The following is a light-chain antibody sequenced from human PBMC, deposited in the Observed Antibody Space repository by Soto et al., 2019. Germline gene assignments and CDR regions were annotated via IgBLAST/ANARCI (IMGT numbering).Light chain of an antibody. Sequence: DIQMTQSPSTLSASVGDRVTITCRASQSISSWLAWYQQKPGKAPKLLIYDASSLESGVPSRFSGSGSGTEFTLTISSLQPDDFATYYCQQYNSRTVWTFGQGTKVEIK. CDR2: DAS. J-gene: IGKJ1*01. V-gene: IGKV1-5*01. CDR3: QQYNSRTVWT. CDR1: QSISSW.